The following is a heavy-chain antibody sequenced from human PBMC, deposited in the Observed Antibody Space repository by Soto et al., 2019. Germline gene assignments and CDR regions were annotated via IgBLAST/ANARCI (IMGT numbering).Heavy chain of an antibody. CDR2: IYSSGSP. CDR1: GGSISSGGYY. J-gene: IGHJ4*02. D-gene: IGHD3-16*02. V-gene: IGHV4-31*03. Sequence: QVQLQESGPGLVKPSQTLSLTCTVSGGSISSGGYYWSWIRQHQGKGLAWIGYIYSSGSPYYNPSLKSRVTLAVDTSTNQFSLKLSSVTAADTAVYYCARVTFGGVIVRGPFDYWGQGTLVTVSS. CDR3: ARVTFGGVIVRGPFDY.